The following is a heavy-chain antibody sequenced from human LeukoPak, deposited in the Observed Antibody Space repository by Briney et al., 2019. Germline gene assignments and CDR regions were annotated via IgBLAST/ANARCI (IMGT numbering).Heavy chain of an antibody. CDR3: ARVGTVVAGFDY. Sequence: PGGSLRLSCAASGFTVSSNYMSWVRQAPGEGLEWGSVIYSGGSTYYADSVKGRFTISRDNSKNTLYLQMNSLRAEDTAVYYCARVGTVVAGFDYWGQGTLVTVSS. CDR1: GFTVSSNY. J-gene: IGHJ4*02. CDR2: IYSGGST. V-gene: IGHV3-53*01. D-gene: IGHD3-22*01.